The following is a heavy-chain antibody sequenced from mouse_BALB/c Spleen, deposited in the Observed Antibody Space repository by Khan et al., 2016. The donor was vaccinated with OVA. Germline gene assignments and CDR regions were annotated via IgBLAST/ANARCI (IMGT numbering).Heavy chain of an antibody. CDR2: ISYDGSN. D-gene: IGHD1-1*01. Sequence: EVELVESGPGLVKPSQSLSLTCSVTGYSITSGYYWNWIRQFPGNKLEWMGYISYDGSNNYNPSLKNRISITRDTSKNQFFLKLNSVTTEDTATYYCARDWYYGLKYWGQGTTLTVSS. J-gene: IGHJ2*01. CDR1: GYSITSGYY. CDR3: ARDWYYGLKY. V-gene: IGHV3-6*02.